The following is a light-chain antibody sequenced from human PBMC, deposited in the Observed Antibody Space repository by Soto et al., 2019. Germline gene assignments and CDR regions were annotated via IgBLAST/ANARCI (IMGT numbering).Light chain of an antibody. V-gene: IGKV3D-15*01. CDR2: GAN. CDR3: QQYNNWPTWT. CDR1: QSVSSS. Sequence: IVMTQSPATLSVSPGERATLSCRASQSVSSSLAWYQQKPGQAPRLLIYGANTRATGIPGRFSGSGSGTEFTLTISSLQSEDFAVYYCQQYNNWPTWTFGQGTKVDIK. J-gene: IGKJ1*01.